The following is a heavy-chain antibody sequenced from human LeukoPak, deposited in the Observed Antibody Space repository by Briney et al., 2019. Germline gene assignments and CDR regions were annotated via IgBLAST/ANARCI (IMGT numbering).Heavy chain of an antibody. CDR3: AKDPSSSWFGDYFDY. J-gene: IGHJ4*02. V-gene: IGHV3-21*04. CDR2: ITSSSSYI. D-gene: IGHD6-13*01. Sequence: GGSLRLSCAASGFTFTSYNMNWVRQAPGKGLEWVSSITSSSSYIYYADSVKGRFTISRDNSKNTLYLQMNSLRAEDTAVYYCAKDPSSSWFGDYFDYWGQGTLVTVSS. CDR1: GFTFTSYN.